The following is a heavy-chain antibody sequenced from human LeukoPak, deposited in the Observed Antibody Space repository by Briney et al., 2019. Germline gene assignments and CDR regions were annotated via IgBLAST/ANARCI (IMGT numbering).Heavy chain of an antibody. Sequence: GASVTVSCKASGYTFTSYGISWVRQAPGQGLEWMGWISAYNGNTNYAQKLQGRVTMTTDTSTSTAYMELRSLRSDDTAVYYCARDGPHIEVGAPDYWGQGTLVTVSS. CDR1: GYTFTSYG. V-gene: IGHV1-18*01. J-gene: IGHJ4*02. CDR2: ISAYNGNT. D-gene: IGHD1-26*01. CDR3: ARDGPHIEVGAPDY.